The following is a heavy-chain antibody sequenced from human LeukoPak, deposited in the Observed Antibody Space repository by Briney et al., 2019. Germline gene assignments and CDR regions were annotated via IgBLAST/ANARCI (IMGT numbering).Heavy chain of an antibody. CDR2: ISGSGGST. J-gene: IGHJ5*02. V-gene: IGHV3-23*01. Sequence: GGSLRLSCAASGFTFSSYAMSWVRQAPGKGLEWVSAISGSGGSTYYADSVKGRFTISRDNSKNTLYLQMNSLRAEDTAVYCCAKTVSSGSYPNWFDPWGQGTLVTVSS. CDR1: GFTFSSYA. D-gene: IGHD3-10*01. CDR3: AKTVSSGSYPNWFDP.